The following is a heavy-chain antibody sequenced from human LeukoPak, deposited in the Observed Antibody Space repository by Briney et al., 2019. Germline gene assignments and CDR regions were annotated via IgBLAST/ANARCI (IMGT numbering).Heavy chain of an antibody. D-gene: IGHD3-10*01. CDR3: ATRITMVREDAFDI. Sequence: ASVKVSCKASGYTFTSYGISWVRQTPGQGLEWMGWISAYNGNTNYAQKLQGRVTMTTDTSTSTAYMELRSLRSDDTAVYYCATRITMVREDAFDIWGQGTMVTVSS. CDR2: ISAYNGNT. V-gene: IGHV1-18*01. CDR1: GYTFTSYG. J-gene: IGHJ3*02.